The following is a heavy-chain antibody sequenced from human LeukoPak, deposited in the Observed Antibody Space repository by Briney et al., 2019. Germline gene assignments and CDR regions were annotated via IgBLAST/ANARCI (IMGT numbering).Heavy chain of an antibody. V-gene: IGHV3-9*01. Sequence: PGGSLRLSCAASGFTFDDYAMHWVRQAPGKGLEWVPGISWNSGSIGYADSVKGRFTISRDNAKNSLYLQMNSLRAEDTALYYCAKDGSGSFSGAYGLDYWGQGTLVTVSS. CDR2: ISWNSGSI. D-gene: IGHD3-10*01. CDR3: AKDGSGSFSGAYGLDY. J-gene: IGHJ4*02. CDR1: GFTFDDYA.